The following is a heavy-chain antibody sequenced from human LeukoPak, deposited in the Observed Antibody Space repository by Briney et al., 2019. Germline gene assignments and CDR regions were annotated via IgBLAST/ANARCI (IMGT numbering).Heavy chain of an antibody. CDR2: IYYSGTT. CDR1: GFSVSSEYY. D-gene: IGHD5/OR15-5a*01. CDR3: ARRSVYGDAFDI. V-gene: IGHV4-31*11. Sequence: SETLSLTCAVSGFSVSSEYYWGWIHQHPGKALEWIGYIYYSGTTYQNPSLKSRLVISVDTSKNQFSLSLSSVTAADTAVYYCARRSVYGDAFDIWGQGTMVTVFS. J-gene: IGHJ3*02.